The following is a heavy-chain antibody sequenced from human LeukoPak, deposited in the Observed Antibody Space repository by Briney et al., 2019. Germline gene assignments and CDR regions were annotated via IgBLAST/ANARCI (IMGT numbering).Heavy chain of an antibody. V-gene: IGHV4-39*01. CDR1: GVSISSSNSY. J-gene: IGHJ4*02. CDR3: ARQTGSGLFILP. Sequence: SETLSLTCTVSGVSISSSNSYWGWIRQPPGKGLEWIGSIYYSGSTYYNASLKSQVSISIDTSKNQFSLRLTSVTAADTAVYYCARQTGSGLFILPGGQGTLVTVSS. CDR2: IYYSGST. D-gene: IGHD3/OR15-3a*01.